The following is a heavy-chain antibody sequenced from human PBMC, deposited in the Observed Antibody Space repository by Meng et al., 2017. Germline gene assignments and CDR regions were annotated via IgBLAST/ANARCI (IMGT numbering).Heavy chain of an antibody. J-gene: IGHJ5*02. D-gene: IGHD2-15*01. V-gene: IGHV7-4-1*02. CDR2: INTNTGNP. CDR1: GYTFTGYY. Sequence: VRVVQAVDEAKKPRAAVKVSCNASGYTFTGYYIHWVRQAPGQGLEWMGWINTNTGNPTYAQGFTGRFVFSLDTSVSTAYLQISSLKAEDTAVYYCARLVAGTFGQLFDPWGQGTLVTVSS. CDR3: ARLVAGTFGQLFDP.